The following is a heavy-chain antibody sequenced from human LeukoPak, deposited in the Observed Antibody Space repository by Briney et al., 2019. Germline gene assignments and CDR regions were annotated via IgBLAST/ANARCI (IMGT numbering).Heavy chain of an antibody. V-gene: IGHV3-7*01. CDR2: IKQDGSEK. CDR1: GFTFSSYW. Sequence: GGSLRLSCAASGFTFSSYWMSWVRQAPGKGLEWVANIKQDGSEKYYVDSVKGRFTISRDNSKSTLYLQMNSLRSEDSAVYYCAREGGRCDSTSCSVLYYGMDVWGKGTTVTVSS. J-gene: IGHJ6*04. CDR3: AREGGRCDSTSCSVLYYGMDV. D-gene: IGHD2-2*01.